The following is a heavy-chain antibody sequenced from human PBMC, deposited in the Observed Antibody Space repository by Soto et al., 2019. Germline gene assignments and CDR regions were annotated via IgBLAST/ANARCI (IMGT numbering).Heavy chain of an antibody. D-gene: IGHD3-10*01. V-gene: IGHV3-23*01. CDR3: AKDPAMVRGVIKDY. J-gene: IGHJ4*02. Sequence: GGSLRLSCAASGFTFSSYAMSWVRQAPGKGLEWVSAISGSGGSTYYADSVKGRFTISKDNSKNTLYLQMNSLRAEDTAVYYCAKDPAMVRGVIKDYWGQGTLVTVSS. CDR1: GFTFSSYA. CDR2: ISGSGGST.